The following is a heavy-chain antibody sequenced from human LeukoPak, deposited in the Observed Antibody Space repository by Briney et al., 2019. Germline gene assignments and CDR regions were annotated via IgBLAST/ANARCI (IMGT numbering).Heavy chain of an antibody. CDR2: ISGSGAYT. CDR3: AKGVAVASPYYFDY. Sequence: GGSLRLSCAASGFTFSIYAMTWVRQAPGKGLEWVSTISGSGAYTYYADSVKGRFTISRDNSKNTLYLQMNSLRAEDTAVYYCAKGVAVASPYYFDYWGQGTLVTVSS. V-gene: IGHV3-23*01. D-gene: IGHD6-19*01. J-gene: IGHJ4*02. CDR1: GFTFSIYA.